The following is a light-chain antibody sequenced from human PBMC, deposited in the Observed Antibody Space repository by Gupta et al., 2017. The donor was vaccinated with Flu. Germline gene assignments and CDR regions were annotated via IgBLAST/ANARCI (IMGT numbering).Light chain of an antibody. V-gene: IGKV1-39*01. Sequence: VGDRVTKTIRESEGNSNTYKWHQQKARETPNLLHYAATRVLRGVPSRFSGGRSGAXITLIIXRLQPEDFATYYCQQSYTAPRTFGXGTKLEMK. CDR3: QQSYTAPRT. CDR1: EGNSNT. CDR2: AAT. J-gene: IGKJ2*01.